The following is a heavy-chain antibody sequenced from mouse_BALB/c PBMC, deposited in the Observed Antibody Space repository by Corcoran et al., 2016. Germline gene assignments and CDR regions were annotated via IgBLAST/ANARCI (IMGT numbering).Heavy chain of an antibody. D-gene: IGHD2-1*01. CDR3: ARKDGNYPYYFDY. Sequence: EVLLQQSGPELVKPGASVKIPCKASGYTFTDYNMDWVKQSHGKSLEWIGDINPNNGGTIYNQKFKSKTTLTVDKSSSTAYMELRSLTSEDTAVYYCARKDGNYPYYFDYWGQGTTLTVSS. CDR2: INPNNGGT. J-gene: IGHJ2*01. V-gene: IGHV1-18*01. CDR1: GYTFTDYN.